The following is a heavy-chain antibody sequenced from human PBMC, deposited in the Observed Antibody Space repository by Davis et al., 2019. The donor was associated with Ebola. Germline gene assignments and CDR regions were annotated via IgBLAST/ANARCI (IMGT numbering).Heavy chain of an antibody. CDR3: ARSDTSGYYQDEYYFDY. CDR2: IGTAGDT. D-gene: IGHD3-22*01. J-gene: IGHJ4*02. CDR1: GFTFSSYD. Sequence: GESLKISCAASGFTFSSYDMHWVRQATGKGLEWVSAIGTAGDTYYPGSVKGRFTISRENAKNSLYLQMNSLRAGDTAVYYCARSDTSGYYQDEYYFDYWGQGTLVTISS. V-gene: IGHV3-13*01.